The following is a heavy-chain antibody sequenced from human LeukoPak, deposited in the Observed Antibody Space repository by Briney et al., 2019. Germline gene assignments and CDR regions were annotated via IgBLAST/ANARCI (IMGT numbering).Heavy chain of an antibody. J-gene: IGHJ4*02. Sequence: GGSLRLSCAASGFTFSSYAMSWVRHAPGKGLEWVSGISGSGSNIYYLDSVKGRFTISRDNSRNTLYLQMISLRAEDTAVYYCARDAVRDNFDYWGQGTLVTVSS. D-gene: IGHD3-10*01. CDR2: ISGSGSNI. V-gene: IGHV3-23*01. CDR3: ARDAVRDNFDY. CDR1: GFTFSSYA.